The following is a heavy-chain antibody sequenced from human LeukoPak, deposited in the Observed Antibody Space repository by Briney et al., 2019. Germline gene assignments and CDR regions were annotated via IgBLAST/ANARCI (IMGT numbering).Heavy chain of an antibody. Sequence: PGGSLRLSCAASGFTLPGHTMTWLRKAPGKGLEWVSIIGGRDDRTYYADFVKGRFTISRDTSKYILYLQMNNLRAEDTAVYYCAKDPNPLYDLWSGYKWGQGTLVTVSS. CDR1: GFTLPGHT. V-gene: IGHV3-23*01. J-gene: IGHJ4*02. CDR2: IGGRDDRT. D-gene: IGHD3-3*01. CDR3: AKDPNPLYDLWSGYK.